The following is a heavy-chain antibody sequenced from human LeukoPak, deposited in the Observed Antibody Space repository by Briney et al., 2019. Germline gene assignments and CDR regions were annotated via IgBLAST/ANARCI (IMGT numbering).Heavy chain of an antibody. D-gene: IGHD4-23*01. CDR1: GLTFCDDW. Sequence: PGGSLRLSCKTSGLTFCDDWMNWVRQAPGKGPEWVANINQDASGASYVDSVRGRFTISRDNAKESVYLQMNSLRADDTAIYYCARGLRWPDFWGQGTLVTVSS. CDR2: INQDASGA. V-gene: IGHV3-7*03. J-gene: IGHJ4*02. CDR3: ARGLRWPDF.